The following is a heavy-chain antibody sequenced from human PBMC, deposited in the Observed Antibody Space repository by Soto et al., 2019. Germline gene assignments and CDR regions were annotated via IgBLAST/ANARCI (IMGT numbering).Heavy chain of an antibody. Sequence: TLSLTCSVSGFSISSGPYYWNCIRQHPGKGLEWIGYIYSSGSTYYNPSLQSRVTISGDTSKNQFSLKLSSVTAADSAVYYCARDVYSGYGPFDYWGQGTLVTVSS. CDR1: GFSISSGPYY. CDR3: ARDVYSGYGPFDY. J-gene: IGHJ4*02. V-gene: IGHV4-31*03. D-gene: IGHD5-12*01. CDR2: IYSSGST.